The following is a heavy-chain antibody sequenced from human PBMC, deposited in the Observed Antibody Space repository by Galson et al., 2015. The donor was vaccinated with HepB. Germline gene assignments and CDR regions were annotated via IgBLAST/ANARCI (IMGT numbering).Heavy chain of an antibody. CDR3: TTVWHCSSLSCYHFDN. CDR2: IKSKIDGGTT. V-gene: IGHV3-15*01. Sequence: SLRLSCAASGFTFSNAWMTWVRQVPGTGLEWVGRIKSKIDGGTTDYAAPVKGRFIISKDDSKTTLYLQMNSLKTEDTAVYYCTTVWHCSSLSCYHFDNWGQGTLVTVSS. J-gene: IGHJ4*02. CDR1: GFTFSNAW. D-gene: IGHD2-2*01.